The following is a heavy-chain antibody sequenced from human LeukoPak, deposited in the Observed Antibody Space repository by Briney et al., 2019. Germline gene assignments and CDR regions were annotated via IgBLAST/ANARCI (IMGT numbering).Heavy chain of an antibody. CDR3: ARAGYDFWSGPHIGY. V-gene: IGHV3-21*01. D-gene: IGHD3-3*01. CDR1: GFTFSSYS. CDR2: ISSSSSYI. Sequence: GGSLRLSCAASGFTFSSYSMNWVRQAPGKGLEWVSSISSSSSYIYYADSVKGRFTISRDNAKNSLYLQMNSLRAEDTAVYYCARAGYDFWSGPHIGYRGQGTLVTVSS. J-gene: IGHJ4*02.